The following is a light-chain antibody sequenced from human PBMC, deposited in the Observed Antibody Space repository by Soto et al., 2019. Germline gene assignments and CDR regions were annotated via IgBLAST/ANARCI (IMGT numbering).Light chain of an antibody. V-gene: IGLV1-44*01. CDR1: TSNIGSNA. J-gene: IGLJ3*02. Sequence: QSVLTQPPSASGTPGQRVTISCSGSTSNIGSNAVDWYQQHPGTAPKVLIYSNNQRPSGVPDRIFGSRSGTSASLAITGLQSEDEADYYCATWDDSLKGWVFGGGTQLTV. CDR2: SNN. CDR3: ATWDDSLKGWV.